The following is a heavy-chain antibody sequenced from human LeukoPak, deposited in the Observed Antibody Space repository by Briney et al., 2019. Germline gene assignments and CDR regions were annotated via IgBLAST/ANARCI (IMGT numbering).Heavy chain of an antibody. V-gene: IGHV3-11*04. J-gene: IGHJ5*02. CDR3: ARRLPLNWFDP. D-gene: IGHD2-15*01. Sequence: GGSLRLSCAASGFTFSDYYMSWIRQAPGKGLGWVSYISSSGSTIYYADSVKGRFTISRDNAKNSLYLQMNSLRAEDTAVYYCARRLPLNWFDPWGQGTLVTVSS. CDR2: ISSSGSTI. CDR1: GFTFSDYY.